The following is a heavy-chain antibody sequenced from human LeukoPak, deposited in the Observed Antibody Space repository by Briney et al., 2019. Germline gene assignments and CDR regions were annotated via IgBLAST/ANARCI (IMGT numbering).Heavy chain of an antibody. V-gene: IGHV4-34*01. CDR1: GGSFSGYY. D-gene: IGHD3-10*01. CDR3: ARLTHRAYYYGSGSYYKVFDY. CDR2: INHSGST. J-gene: IGHJ4*02. Sequence: PSETLSLTCTVYGGSFSGYYWSWIRQPPGKGLEWIGEINHSGSTNYNPSLKSRVTISVDTSKNQFSLKLSSVTAADTAVYYCARLTHRAYYYGSGSYYKVFDYWGQGTLVTVSS.